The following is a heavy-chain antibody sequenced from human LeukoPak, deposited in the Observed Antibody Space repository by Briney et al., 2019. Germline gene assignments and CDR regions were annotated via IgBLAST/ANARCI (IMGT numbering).Heavy chain of an antibody. V-gene: IGHV3-7*01. CDR2: IRQDGGEK. CDR1: GFTFPVYC. J-gene: IGHJ5*02. D-gene: IGHD6-6*01. Sequence: GVTLGLLCAFSGFTFPVYCMLWVRQASGKGRVGVASIRQDGGEKFYVDTVQGRFTISRDKTNSSPYLQINSLRADDTAVYYCARDFGIAARPGFWYNWFDPWGQGTLVTVSS. CDR3: ARDFGIAARPGFWYNWFDP.